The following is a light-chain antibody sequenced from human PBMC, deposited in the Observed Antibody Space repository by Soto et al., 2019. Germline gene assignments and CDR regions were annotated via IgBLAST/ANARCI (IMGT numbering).Light chain of an antibody. CDR3: QHYNDYSAWT. CDR1: QTISSW. Sequence: DLQLTQSPTALSGSVGDSVTISCRASQTISSWLAWYQQKPGQAPKLLIYEASTLKSGVPSRFSGTESGTEFTLTISSLRPDDFATYYCQHYNDYSAWTFGQGTKVDIK. CDR2: EAS. J-gene: IGKJ1*01. V-gene: IGKV1-5*03.